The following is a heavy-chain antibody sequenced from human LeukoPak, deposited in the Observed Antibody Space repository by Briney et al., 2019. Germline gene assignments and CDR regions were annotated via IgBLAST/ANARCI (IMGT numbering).Heavy chain of an antibody. D-gene: IGHD2-21*02. CDR3: AKGSYCGGDCYDGHFDY. V-gene: IGHV3-23*01. J-gene: IGHJ4*02. CDR2: ISGSGGST. Sequence: GGSLRLSCAASGFTFSSYSMNWVRQAPGKGLEWVSAISGSGGSTYYADSVKGRFTISRDNSKNTLYLQMNSLRAEDTAVYYCAKGSYCGGDCYDGHFDYWGQGTLVTVSS. CDR1: GFTFSSYS.